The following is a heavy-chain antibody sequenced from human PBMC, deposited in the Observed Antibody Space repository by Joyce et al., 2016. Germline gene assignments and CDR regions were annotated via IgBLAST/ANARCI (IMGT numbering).Heavy chain of an antibody. J-gene: IGHJ3*02. CDR3: AKEGRTDMIRAFDI. D-gene: IGHD3-16*01. CDR1: GFTFSRYG. CDR2: ISDDASTT. Sequence: QVQLVESGGGVVQPGRSLTLSCAASGFTFSRYGMHWVRQGPGKGLAWVAVISDDASTTYYADSGKGRFTISRDKFRNTLYLQMNRLGTEDTGVYCGAKEGRTDMIRAFDIWGQGTMVTVSS. V-gene: IGHV3-30*18.